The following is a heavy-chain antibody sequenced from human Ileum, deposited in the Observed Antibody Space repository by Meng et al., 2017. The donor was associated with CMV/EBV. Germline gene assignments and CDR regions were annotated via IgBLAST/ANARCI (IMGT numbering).Heavy chain of an antibody. J-gene: IGHJ4*02. Sequence: CKASGDTFNTYAIQWVRQAPGQRLEWMGWINGGDGGKRSSQNFKGGVTIARDTSASTAYMEVSSLTSEDTAVYYCARRSGSLSLIDLWGQGTLVTVSS. CDR1: GDTFNTYA. CDR2: INGGDGGK. V-gene: IGHV1-3*01. D-gene: IGHD3-10*01. CDR3: ARRSGSLSLIDL.